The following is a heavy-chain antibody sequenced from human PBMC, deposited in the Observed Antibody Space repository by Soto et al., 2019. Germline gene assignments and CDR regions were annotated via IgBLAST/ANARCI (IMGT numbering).Heavy chain of an antibody. CDR2: ISSNGVGT. CDR1: GFTLSGYA. CDR3: ARRARPDFYYLDV. Sequence: EVQLAESGGGLAQPGGSLRLSCAASGFTLSGYAMDWVCQAPGKGLVYVSGISSNGVGTYYANSVQGRFTISRDNSKNTVYLQMGSLRPEDMAVYYCARRARPDFYYLDVWGKGTTVTVSS. J-gene: IGHJ6*03. V-gene: IGHV3-64*01. D-gene: IGHD6-6*01.